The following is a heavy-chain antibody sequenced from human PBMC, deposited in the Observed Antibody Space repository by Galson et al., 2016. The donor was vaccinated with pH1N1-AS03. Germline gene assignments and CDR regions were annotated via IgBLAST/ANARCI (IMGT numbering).Heavy chain of an antibody. Sequence: QSGAEVKKPGESLRISCKGSGYSFTSYWISWVRQMPGKGLEWMGRIDPSDSYTNYSPSFQGHVTISADKSISTAYLQWSSLKASDTAMYYCARLGVGAESTMIVVVPESSEDYWGQGTLVTVSS. D-gene: IGHD3-22*01. CDR1: GYSFTSYW. CDR3: ARLGVGAESTMIVVVPESSEDY. CDR2: IDPSDSYT. J-gene: IGHJ4*02. V-gene: IGHV5-10-1*01.